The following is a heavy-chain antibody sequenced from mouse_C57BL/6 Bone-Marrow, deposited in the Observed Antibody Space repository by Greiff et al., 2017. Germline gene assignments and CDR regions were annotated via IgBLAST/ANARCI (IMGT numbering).Heavy chain of an antibody. CDR2: IYPRSGHT. V-gene: IGHV1-81*01. CDR3: AREYYGSSYGDYDAMDY. Sequence: QVQLQQPGAELARPGASVKLSCKASGYTFPSYGISWVQQRPGPGLEWIGEIYPRSGHTYYNEKFQGPATLTADKSSSTAYMELRSLTSEDSAVYCCAREYYGSSYGDYDAMDYWGQGTSVTVSA. CDR1: GYTFPSYG. J-gene: IGHJ4*01. D-gene: IGHD1-1*01.